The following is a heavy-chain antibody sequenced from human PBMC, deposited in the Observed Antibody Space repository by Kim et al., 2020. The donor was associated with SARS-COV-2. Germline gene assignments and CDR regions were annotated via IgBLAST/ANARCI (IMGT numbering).Heavy chain of an antibody. Sequence: GGSLRLSCTASGFTFGDYAMSWFRQAPGKGLEWVGFIRSKAYGGTTEYAASVKGRFTISRDDSKSIAYLQMNSLKTEDTAVYYCTRVEQQLVRPFDIWGQGTMVTVSS. D-gene: IGHD6-13*01. CDR2: IRSKAYGGTT. J-gene: IGHJ3*02. V-gene: IGHV3-49*03. CDR3: TRVEQQLVRPFDI. CDR1: GFTFGDYA.